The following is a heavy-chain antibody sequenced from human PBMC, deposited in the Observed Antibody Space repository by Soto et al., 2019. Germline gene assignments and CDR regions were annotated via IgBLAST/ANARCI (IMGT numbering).Heavy chain of an antibody. V-gene: IGHV1-3*01. CDR1: VYTFTSYA. J-gene: IGHJ4*02. CDR3: ARDLGGWPDY. CDR2: INAGNGNT. Sequence: QVQLVQSGAEVKKPGASVKVSCKASVYTFTSYAIHWVRQAPGQRREWMGWINAGNGNTKYSQKFQDRVTITRDTSASTAYMELSSLRSEDTAVYYCARDLGGWPDYWGQGTLVTVSS. D-gene: IGHD6-19*01.